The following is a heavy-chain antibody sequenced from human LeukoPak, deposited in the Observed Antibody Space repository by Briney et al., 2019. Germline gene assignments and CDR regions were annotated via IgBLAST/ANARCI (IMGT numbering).Heavy chain of an antibody. CDR3: ARALSWYGDVVDY. CDR2: IYHSGST. CDR1: GGSISSGGYY. V-gene: IGHV4-30-2*01. D-gene: IGHD6-13*01. Sequence: NPSETLSLTCTVSGGSISSGGYYWSWIRQPPGKGLEWIGYIYHSGSTYYNPSLKSRVTISVDRSKNQFSLKLSSVTAADTAVYYCARALSWYGDVVDYWGQGTLVTVSS. J-gene: IGHJ4*02.